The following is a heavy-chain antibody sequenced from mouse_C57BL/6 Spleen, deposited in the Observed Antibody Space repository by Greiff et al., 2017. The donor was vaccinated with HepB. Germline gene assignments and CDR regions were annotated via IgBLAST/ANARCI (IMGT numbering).Heavy chain of an antibody. Sequence: EVKLVESGGGLVQPKGSLKLSCAASGFSFNTYAMNWVRQAPGKGLEWVARIRSKSNNYATYYADSVKDRFTISRDDSESMLYLQMNNLKTEDTAMYYCVRTTVRSAMDYWGQGTSVTVSS. J-gene: IGHJ4*01. D-gene: IGHD1-1*01. V-gene: IGHV10-1*01. CDR2: IRSKSNNYAT. CDR3: VRTTVRSAMDY. CDR1: GFSFNTYA.